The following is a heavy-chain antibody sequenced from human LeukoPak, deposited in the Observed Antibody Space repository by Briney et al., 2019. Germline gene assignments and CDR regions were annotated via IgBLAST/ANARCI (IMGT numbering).Heavy chain of an antibody. CDR1: GYSFTSYW. Sequence: GESLQISCKGSGYSFTSYWIGWVSQMPGKGLEWMGIIYPGDSDTRYSPSFQGQVTISADKSISTAYLQWSSLKASDTAMYYCARLGCSGGSCYSPTSLFDYWGQGTLVTVSS. V-gene: IGHV5-51*01. J-gene: IGHJ4*02. CDR2: IYPGDSDT. CDR3: ARLGCSGGSCYSPTSLFDY. D-gene: IGHD2-15*01.